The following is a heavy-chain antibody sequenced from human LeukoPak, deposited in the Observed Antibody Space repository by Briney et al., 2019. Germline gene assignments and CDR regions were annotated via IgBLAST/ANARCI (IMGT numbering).Heavy chain of an antibody. CDR2: IYTSAST. Sequence: SSETLSLTCTVSGGSISSYYWSWLRQPAGKGLEGIGRIYTSASTNYNPSLKSRVTMSVATSQNQFSLKLSSVTVADTAVYYCARRATYSSSSGGWFDPWGQGTLVTVSS. J-gene: IGHJ5*02. D-gene: IGHD6-6*01. CDR1: GGSISSYY. CDR3: ARRATYSSSSGGWFDP. V-gene: IGHV4-4*07.